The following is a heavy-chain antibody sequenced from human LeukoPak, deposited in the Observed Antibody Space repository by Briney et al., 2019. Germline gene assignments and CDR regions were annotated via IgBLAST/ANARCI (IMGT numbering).Heavy chain of an antibody. CDR1: GFTFSSYS. CDR3: AKTPFVVVTATPFDY. Sequence: GGSLRLSCAASGFTFSSYSMNWVRQAPGKGLEWVSSISSSSSYIYYADSVKGRFTISRDNAKNSLYLQMNSLRADDTAVYYCAKTPFVVVTATPFDYWGQGTLVTVSS. D-gene: IGHD2-21*02. CDR2: ISSSSSYI. V-gene: IGHV3-21*04. J-gene: IGHJ4*02.